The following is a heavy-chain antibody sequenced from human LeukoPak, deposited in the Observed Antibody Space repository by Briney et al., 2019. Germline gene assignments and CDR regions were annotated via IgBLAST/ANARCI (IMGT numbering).Heavy chain of an antibody. CDR3: ARVGTTVTPRYYYYYYGMDV. J-gene: IGHJ6*02. Sequence: LPGGSLRLSCAASGFTFSSYWMSWVRQAPGKGLEWVANIKQDGSEKCYVDSVKGRFTISRDNAKNSLYLQMNSLRAEDTAVYYCARVGTTVTPRYYYYYYGMDVWGQGTTVTVSS. D-gene: IGHD4-11*01. V-gene: IGHV3-7*03. CDR1: GFTFSSYW. CDR2: IKQDGSEK.